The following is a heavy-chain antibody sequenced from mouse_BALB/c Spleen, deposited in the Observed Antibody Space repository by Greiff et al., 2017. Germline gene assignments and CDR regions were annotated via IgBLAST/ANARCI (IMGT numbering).Heavy chain of an antibody. V-gene: IGHV1S29*02. CDR3: ARYYGSSYYFDY. D-gene: IGHD1-1*01. CDR1: GYTFTDYN. J-gene: IGHJ2*01. CDR2: IYPYNGGT. Sequence: EVQLQQSGPELVKPGASVKISCKASGYTFTDYNMHWVKQSHGKSLEWIGYIYPYNGGTGYNQKFKSKATLTVDNSSSTAYMGLRSLTSEDSAVYYCARYYGSSYYFDYWGQGTTLTVSS.